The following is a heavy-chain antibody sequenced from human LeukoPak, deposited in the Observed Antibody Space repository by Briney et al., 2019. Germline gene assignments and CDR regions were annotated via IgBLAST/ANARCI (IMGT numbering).Heavy chain of an antibody. CDR2: IIPIFGTA. D-gene: IGHD2-2*01. CDR1: GYTFTSYG. V-gene: IGHV1-69*05. CDR3: ARSPVVPAAHNWFDP. Sequence: SVKVSCKASGYTFTSYGISWVRQAPGQGLEWMGGIIPIFGTANYAQKFQGRVTITTDESTSTAYMELSSLRSEDTAVYYCARSPVVPAAHNWFDPWGQGTLVTVSS. J-gene: IGHJ5*02.